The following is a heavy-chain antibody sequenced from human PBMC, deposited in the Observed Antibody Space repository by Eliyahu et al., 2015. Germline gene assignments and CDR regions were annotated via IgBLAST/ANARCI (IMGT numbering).Heavy chain of an antibody. Sequence: EVQLVESGGGLVQPGGSLRLSCVAAGFTFSNYRMRWVRXAPGKGLEWVASVRQDGNEKFYLDSVKGRFTVSRDNAKNSLYLQLNSLRAEDTAVYYCARPLLEYSSSSWVYWGQGTLVTVSS. CDR3: ARPLLEYSSSSWVY. J-gene: IGHJ4*02. CDR1: GFTFSNYR. D-gene: IGHD6-6*01. CDR2: VRQDGNEK. V-gene: IGHV3-7*01.